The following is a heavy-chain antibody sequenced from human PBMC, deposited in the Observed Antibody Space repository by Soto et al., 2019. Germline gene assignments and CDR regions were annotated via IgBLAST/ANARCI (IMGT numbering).Heavy chain of an antibody. J-gene: IGHJ2*01. V-gene: IGHV3-9*01. CDR2: ISWNSRSI. Sequence: EVQLVESGGGLVQPGRSLRLSCAASGFTFDDYAMHWVRLVPGKGLEWVSVISWNSRSIGYADSVKGRFIISRDNVKNSLYLQMNSLRTEHTAFYYGTKDLKPTAYWYFDLWGRGTLVTVSS. CDR1: GFTFDDYA. D-gene: IGHD4-17*01. CDR3: TKDLKPTAYWYFDL.